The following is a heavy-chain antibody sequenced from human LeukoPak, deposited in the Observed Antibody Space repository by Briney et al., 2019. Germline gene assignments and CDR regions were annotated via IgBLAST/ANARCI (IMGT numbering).Heavy chain of an antibody. D-gene: IGHD6-19*01. CDR2: INHSGST. CDR1: GGSFSGYY. CDR3: ARHKGRQSSGWYSWFDP. Sequence: SETLSLTCAVYGGSFSGYYWSWIRQPPGKGLEWIGEINHSGSTNYNPSLKSRVTISVDTSKNQFSLKLSSVTAADTAVYYCARHKGRQSSGWYSWFDPWGQGTLVTVSS. J-gene: IGHJ5*02. V-gene: IGHV4-34*01.